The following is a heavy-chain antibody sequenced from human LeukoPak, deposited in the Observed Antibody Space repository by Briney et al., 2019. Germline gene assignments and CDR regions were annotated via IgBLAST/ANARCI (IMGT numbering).Heavy chain of an antibody. CDR3: AAYRNSGNLLADY. J-gene: IGHJ4*02. CDR1: GSTFTGYY. Sequence: ASVKVSCKTSGSTFTGYYIHGVRQAPGQGLECMGRINPGSGGTNYAQKFQGRVTMTSDTSISTAYMDLSGLRSDDTAVYYCAAYRNSGNLLADYWGQGTLVTVSS. CDR2: INPGSGGT. V-gene: IGHV1-2*06. D-gene: IGHD1-26*01.